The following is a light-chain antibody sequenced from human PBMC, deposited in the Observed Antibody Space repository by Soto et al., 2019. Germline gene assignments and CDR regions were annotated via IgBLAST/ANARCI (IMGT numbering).Light chain of an antibody. CDR2: GAS. Sequence: EIVLTQSPGTLSLSPGERATLSCRASQSVSNNYLAWYQQKPGQAPRLLIYGASNRATGIPDRFSGSGFGTEFTLTINSLQAEDVAVYYCLQYYGPPQTFGQGTKVDIK. CDR3: LQYYGPPQT. V-gene: IGKV3-20*01. CDR1: QSVSNNY. J-gene: IGKJ1*01.